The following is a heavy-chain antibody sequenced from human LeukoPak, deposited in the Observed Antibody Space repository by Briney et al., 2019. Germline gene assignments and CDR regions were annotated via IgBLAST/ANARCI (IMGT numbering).Heavy chain of an antibody. CDR2: INSDGSST. D-gene: IGHD6-25*01. J-gene: IGHJ4*02. V-gene: IGHV3-74*01. CDR3: ARLGSQGGVAALDY. Sequence: GGSLRLSCAASGFTFSSYWMHWARQAPGKGLVWVSRINSDGSSTSYADSVKGRFTISRDNAKNTLYLQMNSLRAEDTAVYYCARLGSQGGVAALDYWGQGTLVTVSS. CDR1: GFTFSSYW.